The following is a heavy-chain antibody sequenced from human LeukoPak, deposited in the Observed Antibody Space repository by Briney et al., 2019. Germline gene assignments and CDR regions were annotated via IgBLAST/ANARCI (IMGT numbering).Heavy chain of an antibody. CDR3: STDLRWELQVVY. Sequence: GGSMRLSCAASGFTFSNAWMSWVRQAPGKGLEWIGRIRSKTDGGTTDYAAPVKDRFTISRDDSKSTLYLQMNSLKTEDTAVYYCSTDLRWELQVVYWGQGTLVTVSS. CDR2: IRSKTDGGTT. V-gene: IGHV3-15*01. J-gene: IGHJ4*02. D-gene: IGHD4-23*01. CDR1: GFTFSNAW.